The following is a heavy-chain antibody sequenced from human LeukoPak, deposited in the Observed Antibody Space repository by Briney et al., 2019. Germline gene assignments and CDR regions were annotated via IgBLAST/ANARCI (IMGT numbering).Heavy chain of an antibody. CDR2: IYYSGST. J-gene: IGHJ5*02. CDR1: GGSISSYY. V-gene: IGHV4-59*08. CDR3: ARQVSSWFDP. Sequence: SETLSLTCTVSGGSISSYYWSWIRQPPGKGLEWIGYIYYSGSTNYNPSLKSRVTISVDTSKNQFSLKLSSVTAADTAVYYCARQVSSWFDPWGQGTLVTVSS.